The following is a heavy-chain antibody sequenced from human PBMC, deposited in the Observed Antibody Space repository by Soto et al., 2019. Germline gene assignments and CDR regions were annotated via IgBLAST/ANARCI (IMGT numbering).Heavy chain of an antibody. CDR2: ISTYNGNT. J-gene: IGHJ6*02. CDR1: GYKFTTYG. V-gene: IGHV1-18*04. D-gene: IGHD4-17*01. CDR3: ARGLRTNGLDV. Sequence: QVKLLQSGAEVKKPGASVKVSCKASGYKFTTYGITWVRQAPGQGLEWLGGISTYNGNTDYAQNLQDRVTMTTETATSTAYLEVRSLTSDDTAVYFCARGLRTNGLDVWGQGTTVTVSS.